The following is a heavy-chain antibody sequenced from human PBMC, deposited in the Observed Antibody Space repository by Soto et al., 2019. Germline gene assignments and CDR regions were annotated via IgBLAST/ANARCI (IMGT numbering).Heavy chain of an antibody. CDR1: GGSFSGYY. J-gene: IGHJ4*02. V-gene: IGHV4-34*01. D-gene: IGHD3-22*01. CDR2: INHSGST. CDR3: ARSPTLYYDSSGYYFDY. Sequence: PSETLSLTCAVYGGSFSGYYWSWIRQPPGKGLEWIGEINHSGSTNYNPSLKSRVTISVDTSKNQFSLKLSSVTAADTAVYYCARSPTLYYDSSGYYFDYWGQGTLVTVSS.